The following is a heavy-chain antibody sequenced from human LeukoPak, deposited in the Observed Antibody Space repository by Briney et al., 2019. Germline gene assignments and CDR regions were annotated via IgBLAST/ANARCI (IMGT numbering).Heavy chain of an antibody. CDR1: GFTFSSYS. Sequence: GGSLRLSCAASGFTFSSYSMNWVRQAPGKGLEWVSSISSSSSYIYYADSVKGRFTISRDNAKNSLYLQMNSLRAEDTAVYYCATNPTGFSLKYYYNYWGQGTLVTVSS. V-gene: IGHV3-21*01. CDR3: ATNPTGFSLKYYYNY. J-gene: IGHJ4*02. CDR2: ISSSSSYI. D-gene: IGHD4-11*01.